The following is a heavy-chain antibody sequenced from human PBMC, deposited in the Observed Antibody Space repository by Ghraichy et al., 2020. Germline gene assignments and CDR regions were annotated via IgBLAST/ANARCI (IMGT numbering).Heavy chain of an antibody. CDR2: ISSSSDCI. J-gene: IGHJ6*02. CDR1: GFTFSTYS. CDR3: ARCCTSGSCYYYYYGLDV. D-gene: IGHD2-15*01. Sequence: GESLNISCAAAGFTFSTYSMNWVRQAPGKGLECVSSISSSSDCIYYADSVKGRFTISRDNAKNSLFLQMNSLRAEDTAVYYCARCCTSGSCYYYYYGLDVWGLGTTVTVSS. V-gene: IGHV3-21*01.